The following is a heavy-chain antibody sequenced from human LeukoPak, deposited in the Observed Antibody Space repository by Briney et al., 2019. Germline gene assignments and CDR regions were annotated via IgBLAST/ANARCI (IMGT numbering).Heavy chain of an antibody. CDR1: GLTFSSYR. D-gene: IGHD3-10*01. J-gene: IGHJ3*02. CDR2: ISSDSSHI. V-gene: IGHV3-21*06. CDR3: VREAGLAFDI. Sequence: GGSLTLSCVVSGLTFSSYRFDWLRQAPGKGLEWVSTISSDSSHIYYADSVKRRFTLYRDNAKNSLHLQMNSLRAEDTAIYYCVREAGLAFDIWGQGTMVTVSS.